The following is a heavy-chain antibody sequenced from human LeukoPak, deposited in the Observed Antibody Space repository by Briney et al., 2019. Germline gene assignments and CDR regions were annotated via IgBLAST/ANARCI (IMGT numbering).Heavy chain of an antibody. CDR2: IHYSGIT. J-gene: IGHJ4*02. V-gene: IGHV4-59*11. Sequence: SETLSLTCTVSGASIGSHYWSWIRQPPGRGLEWIGYIHYSGITSYDPSLKSRVTMSIDTSKSQFSLNLNSVTAADTAVYYCARVYDYGKFDFWGPGTPLTVSS. D-gene: IGHD4/OR15-4a*01. CDR1: GASIGSHY. CDR3: ARVYDYGKFDF.